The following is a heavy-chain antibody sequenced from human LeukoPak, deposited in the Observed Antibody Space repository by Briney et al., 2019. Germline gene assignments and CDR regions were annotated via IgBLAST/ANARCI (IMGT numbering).Heavy chain of an antibody. CDR3: ARDGTVRGVITGYYYYYGMDV. CDR1: GGSLSSSNW. Sequence: SETQSLPCAVSGGSLSSSNWWSRVRQPPGKGLERIGEFYHSGRTNYNPSLKSRVTISVDKSKNQFFLKLSSVTAADTAVYYCARDGTVRGVITGYYYYYGMDVWGQGTTVTVSS. D-gene: IGHD3-10*01. CDR2: FYHSGRT. J-gene: IGHJ6*02. V-gene: IGHV4-4*02.